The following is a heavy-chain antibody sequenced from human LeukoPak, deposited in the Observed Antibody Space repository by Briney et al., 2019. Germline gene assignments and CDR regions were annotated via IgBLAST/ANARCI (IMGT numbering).Heavy chain of an antibody. CDR2: ISSSGSTI. V-gene: IGHV3-48*03. CDR3: ARGGWNYVFNY. Sequence: GGSLRLSCVASGFTFNTYEMNWVRQAPGKGLEWVSYISSSGSTIYYADYVKGRFTISRDNAKNSLYLQMNSLRAEDTAVYYCARGGWNYVFNYWGQGTLVTVSS. CDR1: GFTFNTYE. J-gene: IGHJ4*02. D-gene: IGHD1-7*01.